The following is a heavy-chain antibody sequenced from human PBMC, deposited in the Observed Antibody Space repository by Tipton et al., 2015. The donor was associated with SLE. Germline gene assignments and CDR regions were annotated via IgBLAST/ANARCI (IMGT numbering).Heavy chain of an antibody. D-gene: IGHD2-15*01. V-gene: IGHV3-48*03. CDR3: ARGKDIVVARDAFDI. CDR1: GFTFSSYE. Sequence: SLRLSCAASGFTFSSYEMNWVRQAPGKGLEWVSYISSSGSTIYYADSVKGRFTISRDNAKNPLYLQMNSLRAEDTAVYYCARGKDIVVARDAFDIWGQGTMVTVSS. J-gene: IGHJ3*02. CDR2: ISSSGSTI.